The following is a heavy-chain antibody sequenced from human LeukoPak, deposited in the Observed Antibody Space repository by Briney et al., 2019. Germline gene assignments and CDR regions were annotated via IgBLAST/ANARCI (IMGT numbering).Heavy chain of an antibody. V-gene: IGHV4-59*01. CDR3: ARGARWNDY. CDR1: GGSFSGYY. D-gene: IGHD4-23*01. CDR2: IYYTGSI. J-gene: IGHJ4*02. Sequence: SETLSLTCAVSGGSFSGYYWSWIRQPPGKGLEWIGYIYYTGSINYNPSLKSRVTISVDTSKNQFSLKLSSVTAADTAVYYCARGARWNDYWGQGTLVTVSS.